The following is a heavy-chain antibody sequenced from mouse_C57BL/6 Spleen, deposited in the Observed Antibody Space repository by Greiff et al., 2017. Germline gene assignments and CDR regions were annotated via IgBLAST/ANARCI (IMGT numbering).Heavy chain of an antibody. Sequence: VHLVESGAELVKPGASVKLSCKASGYTFTEYTIHWVKQRSGQGLEWIGWFYPGSGSIKYNEKFKDKATLTADKSSSTVYMELSRLTSEDSAVYFCARHGAYYSNYVAWFAYWGQGTLVTVSA. J-gene: IGHJ3*01. V-gene: IGHV1-62-2*01. CDR3: ARHGAYYSNYVAWFAY. CDR2: FYPGSGSI. D-gene: IGHD2-5*01. CDR1: GYTFTEYT.